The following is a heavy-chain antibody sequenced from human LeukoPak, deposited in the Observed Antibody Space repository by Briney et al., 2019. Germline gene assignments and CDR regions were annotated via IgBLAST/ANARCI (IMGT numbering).Heavy chain of an antibody. CDR3: ACYGIVPPY. J-gene: IGHJ4*02. CDR1: GFTFSTYW. V-gene: IGHV3-74*01. CDR2: INGDGSNT. D-gene: IGHD2-2*01. Sequence: GGSLRLSCAASGFTFSTYWMHWVRQLPGKGLVWVSRINGDGSNTDYADPVKGRFTISRDNAKNTVYLQMNSLRNEDTAVYYCACYGIVPPYWGQGTLVTVSS.